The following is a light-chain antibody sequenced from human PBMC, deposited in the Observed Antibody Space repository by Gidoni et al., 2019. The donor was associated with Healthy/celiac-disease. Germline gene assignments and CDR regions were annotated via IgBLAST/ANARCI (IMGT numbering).Light chain of an antibody. CDR3: QAWDSSTAYV. Sequence: SYELTQPPSVSVSPGQTASITCSGDKLGEKYACWYQQKPGQSPVLVIYQDSKRPSGIPERFSGSNSGNTATLTISGTQAMDEADYYCQAWDSSTAYVFGGGTKLTVL. CDR1: KLGEKY. J-gene: IGLJ2*01. V-gene: IGLV3-1*01. CDR2: QDS.